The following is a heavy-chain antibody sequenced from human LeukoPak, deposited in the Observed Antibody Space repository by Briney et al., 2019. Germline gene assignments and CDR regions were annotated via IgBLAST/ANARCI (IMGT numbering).Heavy chain of an antibody. CDR3: AKGGRRVGTAMAHRPFYYFDY. CDR2: ISGSGGST. J-gene: IGHJ4*02. V-gene: IGHV3-23*01. CDR1: GFTFSSYW. Sequence: GGSLRLSCAASGFTFSSYWMSWVRQAPGKGLEWVSAISGSGGSTYYADSVKGRFTISRDNSKNTLYLQMNSLRAEDTAVYYCAKGGRRVGTAMAHRPFYYFDYWGQGTLVTVSS. D-gene: IGHD5-18*01.